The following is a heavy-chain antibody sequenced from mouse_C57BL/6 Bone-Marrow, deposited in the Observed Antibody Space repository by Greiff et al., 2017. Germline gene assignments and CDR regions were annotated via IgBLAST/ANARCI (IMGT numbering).Heavy chain of an antibody. V-gene: IGHV1-64*01. CDR3: AREDYGSSYGDAMDY. D-gene: IGHD1-1*01. Sequence: VQLQQSGAELVKPGASVKLSCKASGYTFTSYWMHWVKQRPGKGLEWIGMIHPNSGITNYNEKFKSKAPLTEDQSSSTAYMQLSSLTSEDSAVYYCAREDYGSSYGDAMDYWCQGTSVTVSS. CDR1: GYTFTSYW. J-gene: IGHJ4*01. CDR2: IHPNSGIT.